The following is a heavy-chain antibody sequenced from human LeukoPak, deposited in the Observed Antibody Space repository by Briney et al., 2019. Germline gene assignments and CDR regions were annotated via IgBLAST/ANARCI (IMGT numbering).Heavy chain of an antibody. D-gene: IGHD6-13*01. V-gene: IGHV4-34*01. J-gene: IGHJ6*02. CDR1: GGSISSYY. CDR3: ARAAAAFYYYYGMDV. Sequence: SETLSLTCTVSGGSISSYYWSWIRQPPGKGLEWIGEINHSGSTNYNPSLKSRVTISVDTSKNQFSLKLSSVTAADTAVYYCARAAAAFYYYYGMDVWGQGTTVTVSS. CDR2: INHSGST.